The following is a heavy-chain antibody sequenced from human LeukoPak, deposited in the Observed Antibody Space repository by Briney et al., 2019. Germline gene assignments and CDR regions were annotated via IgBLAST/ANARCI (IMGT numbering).Heavy chain of an antibody. CDR1: GFTFSSSA. CDR2: ISASGGST. D-gene: IGHD6-19*01. J-gene: IGHJ4*02. CDR3: ARGSSGWYYFDY. V-gene: IGHV3-23*01. Sequence: GGSLRLSCAASGFTFSSSAMSWVRQVPGKGLEWVSGISASGGSTYYADSVKGRFTISRDNSKNTLYLQMNSLRAEDTAVYYCARGSSGWYYFDYWGQGTLVTVSS.